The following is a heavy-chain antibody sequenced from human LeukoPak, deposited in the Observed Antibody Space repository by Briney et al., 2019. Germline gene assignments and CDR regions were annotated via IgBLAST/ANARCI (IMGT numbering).Heavy chain of an antibody. CDR1: GYTFTSYA. D-gene: IGHD3-10*01. V-gene: IGHV7-4-1*02. CDR3: ARTYYGSGSYYTLFDY. CDR2: INTNSGNP. Sequence: GASVKVSCKASGYTFTSYAMNWVRQAPGQGLEWMGWINTNSGNPTYAQGFTGRFVFSLDTSVSTAYLQISSLKAEDTAVYYCARTYYGSGSYYTLFDYWGQGTLVTVSS. J-gene: IGHJ4*02.